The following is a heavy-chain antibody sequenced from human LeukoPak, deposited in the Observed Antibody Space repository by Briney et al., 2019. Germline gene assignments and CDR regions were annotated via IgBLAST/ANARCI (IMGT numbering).Heavy chain of an antibody. CDR3: AKGQELDDGVFDS. CDR2: LYSGGLT. D-gene: IGHD1-1*01. V-gene: IGHV3-53*01. Sequence: GGPLRLSCAASQFTLSSSYMTWVRQAPGKGLEWVSVLYSGGLTYYADSVKGRFTISRDDSKNTVYLQMNSLRVEDTAIYYCAKGQELDDGVFDSWGQGTLVTVSS. J-gene: IGHJ4*02. CDR1: QFTLSSSY.